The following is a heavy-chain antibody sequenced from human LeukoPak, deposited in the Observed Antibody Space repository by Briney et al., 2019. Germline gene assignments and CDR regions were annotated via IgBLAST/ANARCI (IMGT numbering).Heavy chain of an antibody. CDR3: AIDSGAVADLFDY. D-gene: IGHD6-19*01. CDR1: GYTFTGYY. Sequence: ASVKVSCKASGYTFTGYYMHWVRQAPGQGLEWMGWINPNSGGTNYAQKFQGRVTMTRDTSISTAYMELSRLRSDDTAVYYCAIDSGAVADLFDYWGQGTLVTVSS. J-gene: IGHJ4*02. CDR2: INPNSGGT. V-gene: IGHV1-2*02.